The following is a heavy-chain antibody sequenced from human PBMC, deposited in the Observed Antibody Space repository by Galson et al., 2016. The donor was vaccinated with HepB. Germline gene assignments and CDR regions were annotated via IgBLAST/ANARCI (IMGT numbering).Heavy chain of an antibody. J-gene: IGHJ4*02. Sequence: SLRLSCAASGFIFRSYWMSWVRQAPGKRLEWVANINQAGSEKYYVDSVTGRFTISRDNAKNSLYLQMNILRAEDTAVYYCARAYSRLGRWRLLYYFDYWGQGTLVTVSS. D-gene: IGHD2/OR15-2a*01. CDR1: GFIFRSYW. V-gene: IGHV3-7*01. CDR2: INQAGSEK. CDR3: ARAYSRLGRWRLLYYFDY.